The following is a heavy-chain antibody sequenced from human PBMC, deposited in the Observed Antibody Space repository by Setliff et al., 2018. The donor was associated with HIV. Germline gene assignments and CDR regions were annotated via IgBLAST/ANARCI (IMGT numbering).Heavy chain of an antibody. J-gene: IGHJ4*02. Sequence: ASVKVSCKASAYTFTAYYIHWVRQAPGQGLEWMGWINPNSGGTNYAQKFQGRVTMTRDTSISTTYMELSRLRSDDTAVYYCARAGGLRMDRGVVSDYWGQGTLVTVSS. CDR3: ARAGGLRMDRGVVSDY. CDR2: INPNSGGT. V-gene: IGHV1-2*02. CDR1: AYTFTAYY. D-gene: IGHD3-10*01.